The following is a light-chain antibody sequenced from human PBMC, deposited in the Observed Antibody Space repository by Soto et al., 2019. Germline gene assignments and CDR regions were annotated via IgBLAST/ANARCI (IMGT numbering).Light chain of an antibody. CDR2: DAS. Sequence: DIQMTQSHSTLSASVGDGVTITCRASQSISRWLAWYQQKPGKAPKLLIYDASSLEGGVPSRFSGSVSGTEFTLTISSLQSYDFATYYCQQYNNWSGLTFGGGTKVDIK. CDR3: QQYNNWSGLT. CDR1: QSISRW. J-gene: IGKJ4*01. V-gene: IGKV1-5*01.